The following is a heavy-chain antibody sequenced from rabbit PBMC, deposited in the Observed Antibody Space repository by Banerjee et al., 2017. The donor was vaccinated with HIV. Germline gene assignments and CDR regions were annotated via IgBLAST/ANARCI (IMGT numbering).Heavy chain of an antibody. J-gene: IGHJ4*01. D-gene: IGHD4-1*01. CDR3: ARDLAGVIGWNFNF. Sequence: QEQLVESGGGLVQPGGSLKLSCKASGLDFSSYGVSWVRQAPGKGLEWIACINTISGDTVYATWAKGRFTISKASWTTVTLQMTSLTAADTASYFCARDLAGVIGWNFNFWGPGTLVTVS. CDR1: GLDFSSYG. V-gene: IGHV1S45*01. CDR2: INTISGDT.